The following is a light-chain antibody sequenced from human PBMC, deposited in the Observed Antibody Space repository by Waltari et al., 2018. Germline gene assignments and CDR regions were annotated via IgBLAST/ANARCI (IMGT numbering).Light chain of an antibody. Sequence: QSALTQPPSASGSPGQSVTISCTGTSSDVGGYNYVSWYQQHPGKAPKLMIFEVSKLPSGVPDRFSGSKSGYTASLTVSGLQAEDEADYYCSSYTGNNIGLFGGGTKLTVL. V-gene: IGLV2-8*01. CDR1: SSDVGGYNY. CDR2: EVS. J-gene: IGLJ2*01. CDR3: SSYTGNNIGL.